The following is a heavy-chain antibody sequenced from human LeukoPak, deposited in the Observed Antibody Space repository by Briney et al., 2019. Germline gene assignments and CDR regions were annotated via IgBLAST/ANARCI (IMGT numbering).Heavy chain of an antibody. Sequence: GGSLTLSCAASGFTVSSNYMSWVRQAPGKGLEWVSVIYSGGSTYYADSVKGRFTISRDNSKNTLYLQMNSLRAEDTAVYCCARETGGNWNRIDYWGQGTLVTVSS. CDR3: ARETGGNWNRIDY. V-gene: IGHV3-53*01. CDR2: IYSGGST. D-gene: IGHD1/OR15-1a*01. CDR1: GFTVSSNY. J-gene: IGHJ4*02.